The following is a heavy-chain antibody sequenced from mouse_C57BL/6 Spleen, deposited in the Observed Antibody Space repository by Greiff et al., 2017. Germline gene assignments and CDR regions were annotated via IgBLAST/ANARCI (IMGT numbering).Heavy chain of an antibody. J-gene: IGHJ2*01. V-gene: IGHV1-80*01. CDR2: IYPGDGDP. D-gene: IGHD1-1*01. Sequence: QVQLQQSGAELVKPGASVKISCKASGYAFSSYGMNWVKQRPGKGLEWIGQIYPGDGDPNYNGKFKGKATLTADKSSSTAYMQLSSLTSEDSAVYFCARSTTVVEDYWGQGTTLTVSS. CDR1: GYAFSSYG. CDR3: ARSTTVVEDY.